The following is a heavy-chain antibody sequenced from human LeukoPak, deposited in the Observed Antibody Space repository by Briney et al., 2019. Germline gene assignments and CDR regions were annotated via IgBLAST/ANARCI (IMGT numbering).Heavy chain of an antibody. CDR3: ARESSVVVVTANFDY. Sequence: ASVKVSCKASGYTFTTYYVHWVRQAPGQGLEWMGWINPNSGGTNYAQKFQGRVTMTRDTSISTAYMELSSLRSDDTAVYYCARESSVVVVTANFDYWGQGTLVTVSS. CDR1: GYTFTTYY. J-gene: IGHJ4*02. D-gene: IGHD2-21*02. CDR2: INPNSGGT. V-gene: IGHV1-2*02.